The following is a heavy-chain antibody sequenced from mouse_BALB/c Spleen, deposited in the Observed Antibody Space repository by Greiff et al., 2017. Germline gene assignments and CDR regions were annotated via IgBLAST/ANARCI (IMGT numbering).Heavy chain of an antibody. V-gene: IGHV3-2*02. D-gene: IGHD1-1*01. Sequence: ESGPGLVKPSQSLSLTCTVTGYSITSDYAWNWIRQFPGNKLEWMGYISYSGSTSYNPSLKSRISITRDTSKNQFFLQLNSVTTEDTATYYCARNYGSWYFDVWGAGTTVTVSS. CDR2: ISYSGST. CDR1: GYSITSDYA. J-gene: IGHJ1*01. CDR3: ARNYGSWYFDV.